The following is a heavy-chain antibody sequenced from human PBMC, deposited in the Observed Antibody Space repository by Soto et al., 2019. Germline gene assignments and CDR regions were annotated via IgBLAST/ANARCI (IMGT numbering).Heavy chain of an antibody. V-gene: IGHV3-48*01. CDR2: IGIGSSTK. CDR3: ARSGYCSGGTCYQLDY. D-gene: IGHD2-15*01. CDR1: GFTFRNYG. J-gene: IGHJ4*02. Sequence: PGGSLRLSCAASGFTFRNYGMNWVRQAPGKGLEWVSYIGIGSSTKYYADSVKGRFTISRDNAKNSLYLQMNSLRAEDTAVYYCARSGYCSGGTCYQLDYWGQGTLVTVSS.